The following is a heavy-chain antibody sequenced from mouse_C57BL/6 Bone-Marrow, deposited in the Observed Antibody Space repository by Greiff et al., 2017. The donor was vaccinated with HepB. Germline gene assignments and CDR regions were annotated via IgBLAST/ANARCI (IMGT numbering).Heavy chain of an antibody. J-gene: IGHJ3*01. V-gene: IGHV1-4*01. CDR2: INPSSGYT. CDR3: ARYSNFLGY. Sequence: QVQLKESGAELARPGASVKMSCKASGYTFTSYTMHWVKQRPGQGLEWIGYINPSSGYTKYNQKFKDKATLTADKSSSTAYMQLSSLTSEDSAVYYCARYSNFLGYWGQGTLVTVSA. D-gene: IGHD2-5*01. CDR1: GYTFTSYT.